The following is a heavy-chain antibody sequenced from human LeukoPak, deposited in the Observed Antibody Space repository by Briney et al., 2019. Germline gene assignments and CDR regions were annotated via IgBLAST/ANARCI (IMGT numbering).Heavy chain of an antibody. CDR3: TTYYDYVWGSYYYFDY. CDR2: IRSKANSYAT. D-gene: IGHD3-16*01. Sequence: GGSLRLSCTASGFTLSSYEMSWIRQASGKGLEWVGRIRSKANSYATAYAASVKGRFTISRDDSKNTAYLQMNSLKTEDTAVYYCTTYYDYVWGSYYYFDYWGQGTLVTVSS. J-gene: IGHJ4*02. CDR1: GFTLSSYE. V-gene: IGHV3-73*01.